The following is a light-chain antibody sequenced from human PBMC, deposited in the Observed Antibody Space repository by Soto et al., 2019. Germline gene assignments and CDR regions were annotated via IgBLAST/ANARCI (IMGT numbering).Light chain of an antibody. CDR3: QQRSNWHPFT. CDR2: DAS. J-gene: IGKJ3*01. CDR1: PGVSSY. Sequence: EIVLTQSPATLSLSPGERATLSCRASPGVSSYLAWYQQKPGQAPRLLIYDASNSATGIPARFSGSGPGTDFTLTISSLEPEDFAVYYCQQRSNWHPFTFGPGTKVDIK. V-gene: IGKV3D-11*01.